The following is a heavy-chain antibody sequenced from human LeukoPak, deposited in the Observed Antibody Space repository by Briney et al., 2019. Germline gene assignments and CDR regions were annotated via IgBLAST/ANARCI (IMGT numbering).Heavy chain of an antibody. CDR2: IYYSGST. V-gene: IGHV4-39*07. CDR1: GGSISSSSYY. D-gene: IGHD5-24*01. CDR3: ARLLRGDGYNEFDY. Sequence: SETLSLTCTVSGGSISSSSYYWGWIRQPPGKGLEWIGSIYYSGSTYYNPSLKSRVTISVDTSKNQFSLKLSSVTAADTAVYYCARLLRGDGYNEFDYWGQGTLVTVSS. J-gene: IGHJ4*02.